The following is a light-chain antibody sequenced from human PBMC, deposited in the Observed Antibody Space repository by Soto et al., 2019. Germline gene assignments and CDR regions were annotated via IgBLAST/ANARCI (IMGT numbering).Light chain of an antibody. V-gene: IGKV3-11*01. CDR1: QSVHTF. Sequence: EIVLTQSPGTLSLSPGGRVTLSCRASQSVHTFLAWYQQKPGQSPRLLISDTWHRATGIPARFSGSGSGTDFTLTISSLEPEDFAVYYCQQRFKWPLTFGGGTRVEIK. CDR3: QQRFKWPLT. J-gene: IGKJ4*01. CDR2: DTW.